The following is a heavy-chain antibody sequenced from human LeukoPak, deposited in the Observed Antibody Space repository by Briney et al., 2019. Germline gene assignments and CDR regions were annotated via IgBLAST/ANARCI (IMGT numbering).Heavy chain of an antibody. CDR2: IWYDGSNK. CDR1: GFTFSNYG. Sequence: GGSLRLPCAASGFTFSNYGMHWVRQAPGKGLEWVALIWYDGSNKYYTDSVKGRLTISRDNSKDTLFLQMNGLRAEDTAVYYCAREGPRGNSQFDYWGQGTLVTVSS. CDR3: AREGPRGNSQFDY. J-gene: IGHJ4*02. D-gene: IGHD2/OR15-2a*01. V-gene: IGHV3-33*01.